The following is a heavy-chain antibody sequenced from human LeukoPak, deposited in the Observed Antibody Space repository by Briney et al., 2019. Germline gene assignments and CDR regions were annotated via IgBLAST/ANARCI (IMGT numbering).Heavy chain of an antibody. CDR3: ASEPYSSGWYNADY. Sequence: ASVKLSCKASGYTFTGYYMHWVRQAPGQGLEWMGWINPNSGGTNYAQKFQGRVTMTRDTSISTAYMELSRLRSDDTAVYYCASEPYSSGWYNADYWGQGTLVTVSS. J-gene: IGHJ4*02. V-gene: IGHV1-2*02. CDR1: GYTFTGYY. CDR2: INPNSGGT. D-gene: IGHD6-19*01.